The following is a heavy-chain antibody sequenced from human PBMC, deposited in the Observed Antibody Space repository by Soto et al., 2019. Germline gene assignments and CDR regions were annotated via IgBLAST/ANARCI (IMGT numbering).Heavy chain of an antibody. Sequence: GGSLRLSCAASGITFSGYWMHWVRQAPGKGLVWVSQVDGDGSSTKYADFVKGRFTISRDNAKNTLYLQMNSLRAEDTAVYYCARVKGGSGGKGDPLDYWGQGTLVTVSS. V-gene: IGHV3-74*03. CDR2: VDGDGSST. D-gene: IGHD2-15*01. CDR1: GITFSGYW. J-gene: IGHJ4*02. CDR3: ARVKGGSGGKGDPLDY.